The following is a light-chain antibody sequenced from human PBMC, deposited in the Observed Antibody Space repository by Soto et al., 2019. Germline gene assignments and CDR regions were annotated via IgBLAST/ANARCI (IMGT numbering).Light chain of an antibody. J-gene: IGKJ5*01. CDR2: SAS. CDR1: QGISSY. V-gene: IGKV1-9*01. CDR3: QQLNSYPIT. Sequence: PLTQSPSSLSASVGDRVTITCRASQGISSYLAWYQQKPGEAPKLLIYSASTLQSGVPSRFSGSGSGTDFTLTISSLQPEDFATYYCQQLNSYPITFGEGTRLEIK.